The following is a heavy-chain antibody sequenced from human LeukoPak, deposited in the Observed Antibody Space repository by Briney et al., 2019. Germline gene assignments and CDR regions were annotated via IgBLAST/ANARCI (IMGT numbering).Heavy chain of an antibody. CDR2: IYGSGST. D-gene: IGHD3-22*01. CDR3: ARVEYYYDSSGYYYNRYFQH. V-gene: IGHV4-59*01. CDR1: GGFISSYY. Sequence: SETLSLTCTVHGGFISSYYWSWIRQPPGKRLEWIGYIYGSGSTNYNPSLKSRVTISVDTSKNQLSLKLSSVTAADTAVYYCARVEYYYDSSGYYYNRYFQHWGQGTLVTVSS. J-gene: IGHJ1*01.